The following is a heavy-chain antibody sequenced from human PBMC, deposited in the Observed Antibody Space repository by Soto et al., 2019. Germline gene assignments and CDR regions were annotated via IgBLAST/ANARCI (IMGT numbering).Heavy chain of an antibody. CDR1: GLSISDSEMG. CDR2: IDSSGEK. J-gene: IGHJ5*02. CDR3: ARRHLAVAVSPWFDP. D-gene: IGHD6-19*01. Sequence: QVTLKESGPVLVKPTETLTLRCTVSGLSISDSEMGVSWIRQPPEKALEWLAHIDSSGEKSYRTFLKSRLTISKDTSKSQIVLIMTNMDPADTGTYYCARRHLAVAVSPWFDPWGQGILVTVSS. V-gene: IGHV2-26*01.